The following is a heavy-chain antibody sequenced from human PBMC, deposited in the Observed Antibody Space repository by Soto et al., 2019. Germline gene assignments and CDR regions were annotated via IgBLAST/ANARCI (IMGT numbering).Heavy chain of an antibody. CDR1: GFTFSDYY. CDR3: ARDLVDIVVVTAALYYYYGMDV. CDR2: ISSSGSTI. J-gene: IGHJ6*02. Sequence: QVQLVESGGGLVKPGGSLRLSCAASGFTFSDYYMSWIRQAPGKGLEWGSYISSSGSTIYYADSVKGRFTISRDNAKNSLYLQMNSLRAEDTAVYYCARDLVDIVVVTAALYYYYGMDVWGQGTTVTVSS. V-gene: IGHV3-11*01. D-gene: IGHD2-2*03.